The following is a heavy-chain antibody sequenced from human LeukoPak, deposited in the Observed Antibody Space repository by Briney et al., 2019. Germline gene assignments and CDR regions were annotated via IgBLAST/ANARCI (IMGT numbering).Heavy chain of an antibody. D-gene: IGHD5-18*01. CDR1: GGSFSGYY. CDR3: ASQRRGYSYGYGYYGMDV. Sequence: SETLSLTCAVYGGSFSGYYWSWIRQPPGKGLEWIGEINHSGSTNYNPSLKSRVTISVDTSKNQFSLKLSSVTAADTAVYYCASQRRGYSYGYGYYGMDVWGQGTTVTVSS. V-gene: IGHV4-34*01. CDR2: INHSGST. J-gene: IGHJ6*02.